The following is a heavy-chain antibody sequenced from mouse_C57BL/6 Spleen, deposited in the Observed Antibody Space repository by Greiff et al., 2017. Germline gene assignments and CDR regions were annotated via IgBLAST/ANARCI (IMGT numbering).Heavy chain of an antibody. D-gene: IGHD2-4*01. CDR3: ERYYEAMDG. V-gene: IGHV5-17*01. J-gene: IGHJ4*01. Sequence: EVKVVESGGGLVKPGGSLKLSCAASGFTFSDYGMHWVRQAPEKGLEWVAYISSGSSAIYYADTVKGRITISSDNAKNTLFLKMTRLRSEDTAMYYCERYYEAMDGWGKGTSVTVAS. CDR1: GFTFSDYG. CDR2: ISSGSSAI.